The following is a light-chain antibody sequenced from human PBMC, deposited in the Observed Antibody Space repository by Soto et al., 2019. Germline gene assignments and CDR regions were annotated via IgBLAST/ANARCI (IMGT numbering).Light chain of an antibody. CDR3: SSYAGSSNV. V-gene: IGLV2-8*01. CDR1: SSDVGGYNY. Sequence: QSALTQPPSASGSPGQSVAISCTGTSSDVGGYNYVSWYQQHPGKAPKLMIYEVNKRPSGVPDRFSGSKSGNTASLTVSGHQAEDEADYYCSSYAGSSNVFGTWTKVTVL. CDR2: EVN. J-gene: IGLJ1*01.